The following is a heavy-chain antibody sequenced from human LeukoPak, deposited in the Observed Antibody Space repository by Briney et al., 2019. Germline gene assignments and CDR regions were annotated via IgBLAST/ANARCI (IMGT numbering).Heavy chain of an antibody. CDR2: INPNSGDT. Sequence: ASVKVSCKTSGYTFTDDYMHWVRQAPGQGLECMGRINPNSGDTNYAQKFQGRVTMTRDTSISAAYMELSRLTSDDTAVYYCEREENCSGGSCYYYWGQGTLVTVSS. V-gene: IGHV1-2*06. D-gene: IGHD2-15*01. CDR1: GYTFTDDY. CDR3: EREENCSGGSCYYY. J-gene: IGHJ4*02.